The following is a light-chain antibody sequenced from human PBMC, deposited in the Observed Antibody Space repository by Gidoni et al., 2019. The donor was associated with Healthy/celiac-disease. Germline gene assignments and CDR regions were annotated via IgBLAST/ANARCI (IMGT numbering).Light chain of an antibody. CDR3: QQRSNWLT. CDR1: QSVSSY. J-gene: IGKJ4*01. CDR2: DAS. Sequence: EIVLTHSPATLSLSPGERATLSCRASQSVSSYLAWYQQKPGQAPRLLIYDASNRATGIPARFSGSGSGTDITLTISSLEPEDFAVYYCQQRSNWLTFGGGTKVEIK. V-gene: IGKV3-11*01.